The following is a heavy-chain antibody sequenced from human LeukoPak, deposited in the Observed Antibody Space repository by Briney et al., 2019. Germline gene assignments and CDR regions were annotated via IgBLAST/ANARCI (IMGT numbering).Heavy chain of an antibody. J-gene: IGHJ6*04. CDR1: GFTVSSNY. CDR2: IYSGGST. CDR3: ARDRTPNGMDV. Sequence: PGGSLRLSCAASGFTVSSNYMSWVCQAPGKGLEWVSVIYSGGSTYYADSVKGRFTISRDNSKNTLYLQMNSLRAEDTAVYYCARDRTPNGMDVWGKGTTVTVSS. V-gene: IGHV3-53*01.